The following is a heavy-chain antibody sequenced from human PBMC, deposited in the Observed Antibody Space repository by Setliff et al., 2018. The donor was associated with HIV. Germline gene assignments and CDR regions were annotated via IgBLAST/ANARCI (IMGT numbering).Heavy chain of an antibody. J-gene: IGHJ4*02. CDR3: ARYCSGGSCYN. V-gene: IGHV3-11*03. D-gene: IGHD2-15*01. Sequence: GGSLRLSCAASEFTFSDYCMSWIRQAPGKGLEWVSSISTATSYTYYADSVKGRFTISRDDAKNTLYLQMNSLRAEDTAMYHCARYCSGGSCYNWGQGTLVTVSS. CDR1: EFTFSDYC. CDR2: ISTATSYT.